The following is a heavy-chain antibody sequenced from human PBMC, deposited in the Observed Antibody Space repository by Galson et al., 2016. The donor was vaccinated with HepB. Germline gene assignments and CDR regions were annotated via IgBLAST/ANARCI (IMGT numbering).Heavy chain of an antibody. J-gene: IGHJ4*02. CDR2: IYWDDDK. CDR3: AHRQGYGSGFDS. Sequence: PALVKPTQTLTLTCTFSGFSFTTTGVAVGWVRQPPGKALEWLALIYWDDDKRYSPSLKSMVTTTKDTSTNQVVLTMTNIDPVDPATYWCAHRQGYGSGFDSWGQGTLVTVSS. CDR1: GFSFTTTGVA. D-gene: IGHD3-10*01. V-gene: IGHV2-5*02.